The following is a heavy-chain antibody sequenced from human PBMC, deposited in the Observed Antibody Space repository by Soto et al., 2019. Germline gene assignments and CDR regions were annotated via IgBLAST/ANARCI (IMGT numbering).Heavy chain of an antibody. J-gene: IGHJ4*02. CDR3: ARDLAAGDH. Sequence: QVQLVQSGAEVKKPGASVKVSCRASGYTFINNYIHWVRQAPGQGLEWLAIINPTSGSTNYAQKFQGRVTLTMDTSTSTVYMELSGLRSDDTAVFYCARDLAAGDHWGQGTLVTVSS. D-gene: IGHD6-13*01. V-gene: IGHV1-46*01. CDR2: INPTSGST. CDR1: GYTFINNY.